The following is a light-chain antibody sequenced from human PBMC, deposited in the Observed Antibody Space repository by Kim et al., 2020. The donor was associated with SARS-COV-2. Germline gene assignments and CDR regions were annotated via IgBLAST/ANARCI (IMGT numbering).Light chain of an antibody. CDR1: NIRSKT. CDR3: HVWDSSSDNYV. J-gene: IGLJ1*01. V-gene: IGLV3-21*04. CDR2: YDS. Sequence: SYELTQPPSVSVAPGKTARITCGGNNIRSKTVHWYQQKPGRAPVQVIYYDSDRPSGIPERFSGSSSGDTATLTISRVEVGDEADYYCHVWDSSSDNYVFG.